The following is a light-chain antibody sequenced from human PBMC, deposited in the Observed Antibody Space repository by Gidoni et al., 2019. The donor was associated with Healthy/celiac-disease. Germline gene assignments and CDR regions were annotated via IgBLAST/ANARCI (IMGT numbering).Light chain of an antibody. CDR2: DAS. CDR1: QDISNY. Sequence: DIQMTQSPSSLSASVGDRVTITCQASQDISNYLNWYQQKPGKAPKLLIYDASNLETGVPSRFSGSGSGTDFTFTISSLQPEDIATYYCQQYDNLLPTFGGGIKVEIK. CDR3: QQYDNLLPT. J-gene: IGKJ4*01. V-gene: IGKV1-33*01.